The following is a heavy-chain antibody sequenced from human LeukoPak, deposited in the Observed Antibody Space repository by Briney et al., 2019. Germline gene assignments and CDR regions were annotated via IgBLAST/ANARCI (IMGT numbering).Heavy chain of an antibody. Sequence: PGGSLRLSCAASGFIFSSYGMHWVRQAPGKGLEWVAIMSYDGSNKYYADSVKGRFTISRDNSKNTLYLQMNSLRAEDTAVYFCAKAYSSGSLRNGFDIWGQGTMVIVSS. CDR3: AKAYSSGSLRNGFDI. D-gene: IGHD6-19*01. CDR1: GFIFSSYG. CDR2: MSYDGSNK. J-gene: IGHJ3*02. V-gene: IGHV3-30*18.